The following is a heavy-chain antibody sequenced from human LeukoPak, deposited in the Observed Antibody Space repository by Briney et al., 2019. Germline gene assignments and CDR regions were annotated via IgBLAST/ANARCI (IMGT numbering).Heavy chain of an antibody. CDR2: IYYSGST. D-gene: IGHD6-19*01. V-gene: IGHV4-39*01. J-gene: IGHJ3*02. Sequence: SETLSLTCTVSDGSISSSSYYWGWIRQPPGKGLEWIGSIYYSGSTYYNPSLKSRVTISVDTSKNQFSLKLSSVTAADTAVYYCARPKAGYSSTDAFDIWGQGTMVTVSS. CDR1: DGSISSSSYY. CDR3: ARPKAGYSSTDAFDI.